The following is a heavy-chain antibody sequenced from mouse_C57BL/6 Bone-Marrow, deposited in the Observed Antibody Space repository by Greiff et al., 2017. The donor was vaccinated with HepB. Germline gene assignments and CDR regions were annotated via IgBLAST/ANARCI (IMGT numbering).Heavy chain of an antibody. CDR3: TREEGYYYPFAY. CDR2: IDPETGGT. CDR1: GYTFTDYE. Sequence: VQLQQSGAELVRPGASVTLSCKASGYTFTDYEMHWVKQKPVHGLEWIGAIDPETGGTAYNQKFKGKAILTADKSSSTAYMELRSLTSEDSAVYYCTREEGYYYPFAYWGQGTLVTVSA. J-gene: IGHJ3*01. D-gene: IGHD1-1*01. V-gene: IGHV1-15*01.